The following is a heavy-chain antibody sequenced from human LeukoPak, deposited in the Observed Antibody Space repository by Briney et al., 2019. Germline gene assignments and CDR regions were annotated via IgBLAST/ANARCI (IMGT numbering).Heavy chain of an antibody. CDR2: INHSGST. CDR1: GGSFSGYY. V-gene: IGHV4-34*01. D-gene: IGHD6-19*01. CDR3: ALRGSGWYRGWFDP. Sequence: PSETLSLTCAVYGGSFSGYYWSWIRQPPGKGREWIGEINHSGSTNYNPSLKSRVTISVDTSKNQFSLKLSSVTAADTAGYYCALRGSGWYRGWFDPWGQGTLVTVSS. J-gene: IGHJ5*02.